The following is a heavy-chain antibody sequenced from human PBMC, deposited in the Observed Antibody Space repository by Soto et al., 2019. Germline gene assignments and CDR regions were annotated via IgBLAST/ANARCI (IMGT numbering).Heavy chain of an antibody. V-gene: IGHV1-8*02. Sequence: ASVKVSCKASGYTFTSNSIGWVRQAPGQGLEWMGWMDPNSGSTGYAQNFQGRITMTRNISRNTAHMELSSLQSEDTAVYYCARARKFDFWRKGLDVWGQGTTVTVSS. CDR2: MDPNSGST. J-gene: IGHJ6*02. CDR1: GYTFTSNS. CDR3: ARARKFDFWRKGLDV. D-gene: IGHD3-3*01.